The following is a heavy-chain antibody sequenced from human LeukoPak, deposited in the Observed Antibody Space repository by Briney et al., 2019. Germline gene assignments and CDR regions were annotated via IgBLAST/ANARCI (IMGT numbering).Heavy chain of an antibody. Sequence: PGRSLRLSCAASGFTFDDYAMHWVRQAPGKGLEWASGISWNSGSIGYADSVKGRFTISRDNAKNSLYLQMNSLRAEDMALYYCAKDISRYYYDSSGYPNGGFDYWGQGTLVTVSS. CDR1: GFTFDDYA. V-gene: IGHV3-9*03. J-gene: IGHJ4*02. CDR2: ISWNSGSI. CDR3: AKDISRYYYDSSGYPNGGFDY. D-gene: IGHD3-22*01.